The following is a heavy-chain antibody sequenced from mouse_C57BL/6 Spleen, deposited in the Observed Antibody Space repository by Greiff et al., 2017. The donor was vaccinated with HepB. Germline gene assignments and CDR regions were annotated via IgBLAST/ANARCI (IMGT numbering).Heavy chain of an antibody. J-gene: IGHJ4*01. D-gene: IGHD1-1*01. CDR2: ILPGSGST. CDR3: ARWIYYYGSSYGDYYAMDY. Sequence: VQLQQSGAELMKPGASVKLSCKATGYTFTGYWIEWVKQRPGHGLEWIGEILPGSGSTNYNEKFKGKATFTADTSSNTAYMQLSSLTTEDSAIYYCARWIYYYGSSYGDYYAMDYWGQGTSVTVSS. CDR1: GYTFTGYW. V-gene: IGHV1-9*01.